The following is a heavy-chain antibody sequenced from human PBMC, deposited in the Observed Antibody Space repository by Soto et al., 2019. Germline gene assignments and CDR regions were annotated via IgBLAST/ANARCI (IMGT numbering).Heavy chain of an antibody. Sequence: PGGSLRLSCAASGFTFTSYAMTWVRQAPGKGLEWVSTISGSGASTYYADSVKGRITFSRDNSKNTLYLQMNSLRDEDTAVYYCERHSESYSYFDYWGHGTLVTVSS. V-gene: IGHV3-23*01. D-gene: IGHD1-26*01. CDR2: ISGSGAST. J-gene: IGHJ4*01. CDR3: ERHSESYSYFDY. CDR1: GFTFTSYA.